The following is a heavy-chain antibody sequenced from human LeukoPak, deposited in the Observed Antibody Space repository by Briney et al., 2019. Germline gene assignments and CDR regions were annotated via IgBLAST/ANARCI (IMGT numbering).Heavy chain of an antibody. CDR2: IYYSGST. CDR1: GGSISSSSYY. Sequence: PSETLSLTCTVSGGSISSSSYYWGWIRQPPGKGLEWIGSIYYSGSTYYNPSLKSRVTISVDTSKNQFSLKLSSVTAADTAVYYCARINIVATFRSVDYWGQGTLVTVSS. V-gene: IGHV4-39*07. J-gene: IGHJ4*02. D-gene: IGHD5-12*01. CDR3: ARINIVATFRSVDY.